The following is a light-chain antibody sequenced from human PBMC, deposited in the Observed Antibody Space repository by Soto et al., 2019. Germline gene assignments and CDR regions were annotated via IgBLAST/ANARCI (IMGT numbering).Light chain of an antibody. CDR3: QQYEAYPLT. CDR1: QSISSW. V-gene: IGKV1-5*03. CDR2: KAS. Sequence: DIQLTQSPSTLSASVGDRVTITCRASQSISSWLAWYQQKPGKAPKLLVYKASSLESGVPSRFNGSGSGTEFTLTISTLHPDDFATYYCQQYEAYPLTFGGGTKVQI. J-gene: IGKJ4*01.